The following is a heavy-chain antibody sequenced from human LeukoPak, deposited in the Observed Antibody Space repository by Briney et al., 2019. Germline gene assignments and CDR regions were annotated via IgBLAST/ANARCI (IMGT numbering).Heavy chain of an antibody. J-gene: IGHJ3*02. CDR2: IYYSGST. CDR3: ARDRDDAFDI. CDR1: GGSISSYY. Sequence: SETLSLTCTVSGGSISSYYWSWIRQPPGKGLEWIGYIYYSGSTNYNPSLKSRVTISVDTSKNQFSLKLSSVTAADTAVYYCARDRDDAFDIWGQGTMVTVSS. V-gene: IGHV4-59*01.